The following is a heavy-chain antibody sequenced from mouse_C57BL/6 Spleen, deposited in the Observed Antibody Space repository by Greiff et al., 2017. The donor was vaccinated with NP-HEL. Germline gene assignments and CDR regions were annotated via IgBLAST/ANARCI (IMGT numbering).Heavy chain of an antibody. D-gene: IGHD2-3*01. V-gene: IGHV2-6-1*01. J-gene: IGHJ2*01. CDR3: ARHAGYDGYFFDY. CDR2: IWSDGST. Sequence: VQLVESGPGLVAPSQCLSITCTVSGFSLTSYGVHWVRQPPGKGLEWLVVIWSDGSTTYNSALKSRLSISKDNSKSQVFLKMNSLQTDDTAMYYCARHAGYDGYFFDYWGQGTTLTVSS. CDR1: GFSLTSYG.